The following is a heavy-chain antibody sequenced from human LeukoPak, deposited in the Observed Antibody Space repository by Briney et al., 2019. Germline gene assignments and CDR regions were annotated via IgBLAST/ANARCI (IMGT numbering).Heavy chain of an antibody. V-gene: IGHV3-33*01. CDR2: IWYDGSNK. Sequence: GRSLRLSCAASGFTFSSYGMHWVRQAPGKGLEWVAVIWYDGSNKYYADSVKGRFTISRDNSKNTLYLQMNSLRAEDTAVYYCARGFREYSSSPLGYWGQGTLVTVSS. D-gene: IGHD6-6*01. J-gene: IGHJ4*02. CDR3: ARGFREYSSSPLGY. CDR1: GFTFSSYG.